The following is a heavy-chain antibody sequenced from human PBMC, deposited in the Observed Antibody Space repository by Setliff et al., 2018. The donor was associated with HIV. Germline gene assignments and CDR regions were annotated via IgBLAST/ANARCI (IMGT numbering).Heavy chain of an antibody. CDR2: INSNNGGT. J-gene: IGHJ5*02. Sequence: ASVKVSCKTSGYTFTAYYIHWVRQAPGQGLEWMGWINSNNGGTKYAQNFQGRVTMTRDTSITTAYMELSSLISDDTAVYYCARRAAVAGRGWFDPWGQGTLVTVSS. D-gene: IGHD6-19*01. CDR3: ARRAAVAGRGWFDP. CDR1: GYTFTAYY. V-gene: IGHV1-2*02.